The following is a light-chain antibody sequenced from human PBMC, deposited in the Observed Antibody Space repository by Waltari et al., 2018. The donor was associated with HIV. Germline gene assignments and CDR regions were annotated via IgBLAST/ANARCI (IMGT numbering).Light chain of an antibody. J-gene: IGLJ3*02. CDR1: DSNIGSNY. CDR2: KNN. V-gene: IGLV1-47*01. Sequence: QSVVTQPPSASGTPGQRVTISCSGSDSNIGSNYVYWYQDLPGAAPKLLIYKNNQRSSGVPDRFSGSKSDTSASLAISGLRSEDEADYYCASWDYNVNSWVFGGGTKLTVL. CDR3: ASWDYNVNSWV.